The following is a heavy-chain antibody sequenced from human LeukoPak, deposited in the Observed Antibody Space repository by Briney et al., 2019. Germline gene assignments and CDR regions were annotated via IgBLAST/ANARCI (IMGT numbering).Heavy chain of an antibody. CDR1: GGSISSYY. D-gene: IGHD3-16*02. Sequence: SETLSLTCTVSGGSISSYYWSWIRQPAGKGLEWIGRIYTSGSTNYNPSLKSRVTMSVDTSKNQFSLKLSSVTAADTAVYYCARDMITFGGVIVWDAFDIWGQGTMVTVSS. J-gene: IGHJ3*02. CDR2: IYTSGST. CDR3: ARDMITFGGVIVWDAFDI. V-gene: IGHV4-4*07.